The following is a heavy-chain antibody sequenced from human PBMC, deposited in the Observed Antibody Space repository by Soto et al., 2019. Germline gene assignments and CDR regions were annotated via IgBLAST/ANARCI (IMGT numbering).Heavy chain of an antibody. Sequence: ASVKVSCKAPGYTFTSYGISWVRQAPGQGLEWMGWISAYNGNTNYAQKLQGRVTMTTDTSTSTAHMELRSLRSDDTAVYYCARVAAAMKHYGMDVWGQGTTVTVSS. J-gene: IGHJ6*02. V-gene: IGHV1-18*04. CDR3: ARVAAAMKHYGMDV. CDR1: GYTFTSYG. D-gene: IGHD6-25*01. CDR2: ISAYNGNT.